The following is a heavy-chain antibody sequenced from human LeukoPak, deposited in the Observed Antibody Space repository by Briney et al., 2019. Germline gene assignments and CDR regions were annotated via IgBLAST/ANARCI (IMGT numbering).Heavy chain of an antibody. D-gene: IGHD5-12*01. CDR1: GFTFSSYA. Sequence: GGSLRLSCAASGFTFSSYAMHWVRQAPGKGLEWVALISYDGSNKYYADSGKARFIISRDNSKNTLYLQMNSLRAEDTAVYYCAKGPDIVATIVDYWGQGTLVTVSS. CDR2: ISYDGSNK. CDR3: AKGPDIVATIVDY. V-gene: IGHV3-30*04. J-gene: IGHJ4*02.